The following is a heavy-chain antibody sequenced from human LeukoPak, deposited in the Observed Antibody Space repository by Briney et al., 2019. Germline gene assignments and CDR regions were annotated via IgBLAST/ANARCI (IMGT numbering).Heavy chain of an antibody. CDR2: IYHSGNT. D-gene: IGHD6-19*01. J-gene: IGHJ4*02. V-gene: IGHV4-39*01. CDR1: GGSISSSSDY. Sequence: PSETLSLTCTVSGGSISSSSDYWGWIRQPPGKGLEWIGSIYHSGNTYYNPSLKSRVTISVDTSKKQFSLKLSSVTAADTAVYYCASTPSGSSAWYYFDKWGQGTLVTVSS. CDR3: ASTPSGSSAWYYFDK.